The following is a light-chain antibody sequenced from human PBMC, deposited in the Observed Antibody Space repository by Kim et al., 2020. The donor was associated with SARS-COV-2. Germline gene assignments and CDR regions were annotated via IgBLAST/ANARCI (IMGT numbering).Light chain of an antibody. CDR3: LQDFRSPHT. CDR2: AAS. CDR1: QDIRNN. V-gene: IGKV1-6*01. Sequence: YASVGDSVTITCRASQDIRNNLGWYQQRPGKVPNLLIYAASRPQSGVPSRFSGSGSGTDFTLTINSLQPEDFATYYCLQDFRSPHTFGQGTKLEI. J-gene: IGKJ2*01.